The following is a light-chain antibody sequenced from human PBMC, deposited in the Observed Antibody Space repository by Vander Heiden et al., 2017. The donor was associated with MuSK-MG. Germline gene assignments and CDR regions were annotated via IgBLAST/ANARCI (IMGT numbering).Light chain of an antibody. CDR3: QQSYSTPTN. V-gene: IGKV1-39*01. CDR2: AAS. J-gene: IGKJ5*01. Sequence: DIHMTQSPSSLSASVGDRVTITCRASQSISSYLNWYQQKPGKAPKLLIYAASSLQSGVPSRFSGSGSGTDFTLTISSLQPEDFATYYCQQSYSTPTNFGQGTRLEIK. CDR1: QSISSY.